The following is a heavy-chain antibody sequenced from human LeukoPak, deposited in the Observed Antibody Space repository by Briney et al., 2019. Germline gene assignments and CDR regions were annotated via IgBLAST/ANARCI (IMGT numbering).Heavy chain of an antibody. CDR3: ARGWNDPDGKFDY. Sequence: SVKVSCKASGGTFSSYAISWVRQAPGQGLEWMGRIIPIFGIANYAQKFQGRVTITADKSTSTAYMELSSLRSEDTAVYYCARGWNDPDGKFDYWGQGTLVTVPS. V-gene: IGHV1-69*04. CDR2: IIPIFGIA. CDR1: GGTFSSYA. D-gene: IGHD1-1*01. J-gene: IGHJ4*02.